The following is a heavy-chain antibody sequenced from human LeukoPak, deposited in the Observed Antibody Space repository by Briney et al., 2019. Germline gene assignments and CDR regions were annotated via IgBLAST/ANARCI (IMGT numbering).Heavy chain of an antibody. V-gene: IGHV4-4*07. Sequence: SETLSLTCTVSGGSISSYYLSWIRQPAGKGLEWIGRIYTSGSTNYNPSLKSRVTMSVDTSKNQFSLKLSSVTAADTAVYYCARDSDRDYDFWSGYYRRGQYNWLNPWGQGTLVTVSS. D-gene: IGHD3-3*01. J-gene: IGHJ5*02. CDR3: ARDSDRDYDFWSGYYRRGQYNWLNP. CDR1: GGSISSYY. CDR2: IYTSGST.